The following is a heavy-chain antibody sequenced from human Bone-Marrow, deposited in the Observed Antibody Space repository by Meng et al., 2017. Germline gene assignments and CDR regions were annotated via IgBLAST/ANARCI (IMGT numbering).Heavy chain of an antibody. J-gene: IGHJ4*03. D-gene: IGHD6-13*01. Sequence: GGSLRLSCAASGFTFSSYAMHWVRQAPGKGLEWVGRIKRNSDGGTIDYAAPVKGRFTISRDDSKNTLYLQMDSLITEDTAVYFCATGAAAADHWGQGTMVTVSS. CDR3: ATGAAAADH. CDR1: GFTFSSYA. V-gene: IGHV3-15*01. CDR2: IKRNSDGGTI.